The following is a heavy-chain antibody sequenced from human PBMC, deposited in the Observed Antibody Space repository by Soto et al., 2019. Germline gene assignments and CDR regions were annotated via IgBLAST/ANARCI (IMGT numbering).Heavy chain of an antibody. CDR3: ARVGIAAHWFDP. Sequence: PGGSLRLSCAASGFTFSSYSMNWVRQAPGKGLEWVSSISSSSSYIYYADSVKGRFTISRDNAKNSLYLQMNSLRAEDTAVYYCARVGIAAHWFDPWGQGTLVTVSS. CDR2: ISSSSSYI. J-gene: IGHJ5*02. D-gene: IGHD6-13*01. CDR1: GFTFSSYS. V-gene: IGHV3-21*01.